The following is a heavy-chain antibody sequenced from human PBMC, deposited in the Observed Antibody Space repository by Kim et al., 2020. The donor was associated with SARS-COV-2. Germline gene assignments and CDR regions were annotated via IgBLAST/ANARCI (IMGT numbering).Heavy chain of an antibody. J-gene: IGHJ6*02. CDR3: ARDPEYCSGGSCYRKIYYYYYGMDV. CDR2: INPNSGGT. V-gene: IGHV1-2*06. D-gene: IGHD2-15*01. CDR1: GYTFTGYY. Sequence: ASVKVSCKASGYTFTGYYMHWVRQAPGQGLEWMGRINPNSGGTNYAQKFQGRVTMTRDTSISTAYMELSRLRSDDTAVYYCARDPEYCSGGSCYRKIYYYYYGMDVWGQGTTVTVSS.